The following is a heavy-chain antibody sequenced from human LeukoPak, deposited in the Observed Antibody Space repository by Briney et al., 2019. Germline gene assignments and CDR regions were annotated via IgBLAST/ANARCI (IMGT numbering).Heavy chain of an antibody. CDR1: GFTFSSYG. CDR2: ISYDGRNK. J-gene: IGHJ4*02. V-gene: IGHV3-30*18. CDR3: AKNVGRDGYNDYFDY. Sequence: GGSLRLSCAASGFTFSSYGMHWVRQAPGKGLEWVAVISYDGRNKYYADSVKGRFTISRDNSKNTVYPQMNSLRPDDTAMYYCAKNVGRDGYNDYFDYWGQGTLVTVSS. D-gene: IGHD5-24*01.